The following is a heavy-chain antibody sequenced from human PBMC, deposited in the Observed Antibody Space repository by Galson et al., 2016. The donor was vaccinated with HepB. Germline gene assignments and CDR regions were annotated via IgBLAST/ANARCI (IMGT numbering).Heavy chain of an antibody. J-gene: IGHJ3*02. Sequence: SVKVSCKASGYTFTGYYLHWVRQAPGQGLEWVGWINPNSGGTKYAQKFQGWVTMTRDTSISTAYMELSRLTSDDTAVYYCARDNSSAFDIWGQGTMVTVSS. V-gene: IGHV1-2*04. CDR2: INPNSGGT. CDR1: GYTFTGYY. D-gene: IGHD2/OR15-2a*01. CDR3: ARDNSSAFDI.